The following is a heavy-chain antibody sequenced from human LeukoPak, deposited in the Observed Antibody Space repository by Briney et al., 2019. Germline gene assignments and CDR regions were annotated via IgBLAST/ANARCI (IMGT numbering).Heavy chain of an antibody. CDR2: IYYSGST. Sequence: SETLSLTCTVSGGSISSYYWSWIRQPPGKGLEWIGYIYYSGSTNYNPSLKSRVTISVDTSKNQFSLKLSSVTAADTAVYYCARGGYDFWSGSKNCFDPWGQGTLVTVSS. J-gene: IGHJ5*02. CDR3: ARGGYDFWSGSKNCFDP. CDR1: GGSISSYY. D-gene: IGHD3-3*01. V-gene: IGHV4-59*01.